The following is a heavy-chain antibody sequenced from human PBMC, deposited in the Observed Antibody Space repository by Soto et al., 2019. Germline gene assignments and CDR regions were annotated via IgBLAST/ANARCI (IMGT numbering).Heavy chain of an antibody. J-gene: IGHJ6*02. CDR1: KFTITSYW. V-gene: IGHV3-74*01. D-gene: IGHD5-18*01. Sequence: EVQLVESGGGLVQPGGSVRLSCAASKFTITSYWMHWVRQAPGKGLVWVSRINSDGSSISYADAVKGRFTISRDNAKNTLYLQMNSPRVEDTAVYYCAREVSHGYVLRGMDVWGQGTTVTVFS. CDR2: INSDGSSI. CDR3: AREVSHGYVLRGMDV.